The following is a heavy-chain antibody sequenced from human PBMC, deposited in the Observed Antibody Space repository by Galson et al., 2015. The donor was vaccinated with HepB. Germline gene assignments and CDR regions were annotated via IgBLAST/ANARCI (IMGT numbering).Heavy chain of an antibody. Sequence: SLRLSCAASGFSFSNYWMHWVRHAPGHGLVWVSRINTVGSITSYADSVKGRFTISRDNAKNTLYLQMNSLRAEDTAVYYCARVSTTVTTPGGDYWGQGTLVTVSS. CDR3: ARVSTTVTTPGGDY. D-gene: IGHD4-17*01. J-gene: IGHJ4*02. CDR2: INTVGSIT. V-gene: IGHV3-74*01. CDR1: GFSFSNYW.